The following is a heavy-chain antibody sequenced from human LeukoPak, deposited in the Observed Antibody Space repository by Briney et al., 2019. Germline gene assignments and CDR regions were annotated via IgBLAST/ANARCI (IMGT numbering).Heavy chain of an antibody. J-gene: IGHJ5*02. CDR1: GFTFSNYE. CDR3: ARDYYGSGENWFDP. V-gene: IGHV3-48*03. Sequence: GGSLRLSCAASGFTFSNYEMNWVRQAPGKGLEWVSYISSSGSTIYYADSVKGRFTISRDNAKNSLYLQMNSLRGEDTAVYYCARDYYGSGENWFDPWGQGTLVTVSS. CDR2: ISSSGSTI. D-gene: IGHD3-10*01.